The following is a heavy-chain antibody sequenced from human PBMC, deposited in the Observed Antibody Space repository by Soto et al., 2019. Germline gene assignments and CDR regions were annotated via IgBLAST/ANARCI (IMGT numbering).Heavy chain of an antibody. D-gene: IGHD3-3*01. CDR3: ARVRVRFLEWLGSEG. CDR2: IIPLFGTA. V-gene: IGHV1-69*12. J-gene: IGHJ4*02. Sequence: QVQLMQSGAEVKKPGSSVKVSCKASGGTFSSYAFSWVRQAPGQGLEWMGGIIPLFGTANYAQKFQGRVTITADESTSTAYMELSSLRSEDTAVYYCARVRVRFLEWLGSEGWGQGTLVTVSS. CDR1: GGTFSSYA.